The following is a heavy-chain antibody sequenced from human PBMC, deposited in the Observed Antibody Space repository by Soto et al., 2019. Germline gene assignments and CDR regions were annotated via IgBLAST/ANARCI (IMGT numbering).Heavy chain of an antibody. Sequence: ASVKVSCKASGYTFTSYGISWVRQAPGQGLEWMGWISAYNGNTNYAQKLQGRVTMTTDTSTSTAYMELRSLRSDDTAVYYCAIDDVRGTAGYFAYWAQGTLATV. CDR2: ISAYNGNT. J-gene: IGHJ4*02. V-gene: IGHV1-18*01. CDR1: GYTFTSYG. D-gene: IGHD1-1*01. CDR3: AIDDVRGTAGYFAY.